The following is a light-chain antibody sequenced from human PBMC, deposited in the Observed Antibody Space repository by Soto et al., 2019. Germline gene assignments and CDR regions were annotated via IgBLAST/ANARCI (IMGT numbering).Light chain of an antibody. J-gene: IGKJ2*01. CDR1: QSLSGNY. CDR2: GVS. Sequence: EIVLTQSPGTLSLSPGERATLSCRASQSLSGNYLAWYQQKPGQAPRLLIFGVSSRATGIPDRFSGSGSGTDFTLTINRLEPEDFAVYYCHHYGSSPYTFGLGTKLEIE. V-gene: IGKV3-20*01. CDR3: HHYGSSPYT.